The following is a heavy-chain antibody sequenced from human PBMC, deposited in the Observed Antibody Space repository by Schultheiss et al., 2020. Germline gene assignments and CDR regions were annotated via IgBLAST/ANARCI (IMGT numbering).Heavy chain of an antibody. CDR3: ARYYYDSSGYDY. CDR2: IDWDDDK. D-gene: IGHD3-22*01. Sequence: SGPMLVKPTQTLTLTCTFSGFSLSTSGMRVSWIRQPPGKALEWLARIDWDDDKFYSTSLKTRLTISKDTSKNQVVLTMTNMDPVDTATYYCARYYYDSSGYDYWGQGTLVTVAS. CDR1: GFSLSTSGMR. J-gene: IGHJ4*02. V-gene: IGHV2-70*04.